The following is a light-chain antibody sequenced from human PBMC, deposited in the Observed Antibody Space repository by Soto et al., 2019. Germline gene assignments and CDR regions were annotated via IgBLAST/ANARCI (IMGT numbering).Light chain of an antibody. CDR3: SSYTSSSTPFV. CDR1: SSDVGAYDF. V-gene: IGLV2-14*03. CDR2: DVS. Sequence: QSVLTQPASVSGSPGQSITISCTGTSSDVGAYDFVSWYQQHPDKAPKLMIYDVSNRPSGVSNRFSDSKSGNTASLTISGLQAEDEADYYCSSYTSSSTPFVFGTGTKVTVL. J-gene: IGLJ1*01.